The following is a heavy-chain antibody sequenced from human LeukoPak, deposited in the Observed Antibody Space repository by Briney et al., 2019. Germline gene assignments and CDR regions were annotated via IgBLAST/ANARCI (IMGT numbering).Heavy chain of an antibody. CDR2: ISPDSAYI. CDR1: GFTFSSYT. J-gene: IGHJ4*02. CDR3: VTYYYDSSGYSPFFDH. V-gene: IGHV3-21*04. D-gene: IGHD3-22*01. Sequence: PGGSLRLSCAASGFTFSSYTMNWVRQAPGKGLEWVSSISPDSAYIYYADSVKGRFTISRDQSKNTLSLQMNSLGAEDTAAYYCVTYYYDSSGYSPFFDHWGQGTLVTVSS.